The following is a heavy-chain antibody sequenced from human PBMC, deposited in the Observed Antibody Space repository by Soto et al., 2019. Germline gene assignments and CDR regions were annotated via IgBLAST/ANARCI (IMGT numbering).Heavy chain of an antibody. V-gene: IGHV4-61*01. J-gene: IGHJ4*02. CDR2: IYYSGST. Sequence: ASETLSLTCTVSGGSVSSGSYYWSWIRQPPGKGLEWIGYIYYSGSTNYNPSLKSRVTISVDTSKNQFSLKLSSVTAADTAVYYCARDQRVVAATPGWFDYWGQGTLVTVSS. CDR3: ARDQRVVAATPGWFDY. D-gene: IGHD2-15*01. CDR1: GGSVSSGSYY.